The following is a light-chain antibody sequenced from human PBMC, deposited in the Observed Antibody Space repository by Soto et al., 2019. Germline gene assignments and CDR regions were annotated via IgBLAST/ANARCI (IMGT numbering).Light chain of an antibody. CDR2: GAS. V-gene: IGKV3-20*01. CDR1: QSVSSNY. Sequence: EIVLTQSPGTLSLSPGERAILSCRASQSVSSNYLAWYQQRPGLAPRLLIYGASSRDTGIPDRFSGSGSGTHFTLTISRLEPEDFAVYYFQQYATSSWTFGQGTKVEIK. CDR3: QQYATSSWT. J-gene: IGKJ1*01.